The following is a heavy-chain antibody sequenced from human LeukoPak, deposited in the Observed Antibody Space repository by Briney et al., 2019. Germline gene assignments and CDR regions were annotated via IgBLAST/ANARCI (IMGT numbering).Heavy chain of an antibody. D-gene: IGHD4-17*01. V-gene: IGHV3-23*01. CDR1: GFTFSTYV. Sequence: GGSLRLSCAASGFTFSTYVMNWFRQAPGKGLEWVSTISVGAEYIFYADSVKGRFTISRDDSNNALYLQMHSLRAEDTALYYCARGGRTTAELIDYWGQGTLVTVSS. CDR2: ISVGAEYI. CDR3: ARGGRTTAELIDY. J-gene: IGHJ4*02.